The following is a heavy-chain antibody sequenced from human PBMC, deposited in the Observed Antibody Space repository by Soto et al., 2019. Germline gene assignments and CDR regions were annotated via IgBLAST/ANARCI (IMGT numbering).Heavy chain of an antibody. CDR3: AKDSTVVVTAIGSWYFDL. V-gene: IGHV3-30*18. CDR1: GFTFSSYG. CDR2: ISYDGSNK. D-gene: IGHD2-21*02. Sequence: PWGSLRLSCAASGFTFSSYGMHWVRQAPGKGLEWVAVISYDGSNKYYADSVKGRFTISRDNSKNTLYLQMNSLRAEDTAVYYCAKDSTVVVTAIGSWYFDLWGRGTLVTVSS. J-gene: IGHJ2*01.